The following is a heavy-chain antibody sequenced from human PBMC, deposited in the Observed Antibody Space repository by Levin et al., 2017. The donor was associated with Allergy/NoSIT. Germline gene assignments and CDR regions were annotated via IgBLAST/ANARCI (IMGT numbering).Heavy chain of an antibody. J-gene: IGHJ4*01. D-gene: IGHD2-15*01. CDR3: ASGWTRGGPFDY. CDR2: VFYSGST. Sequence: SETLSLTRTVSGVSINSDTYYWAWVRQTPGMGLECIGSVFYSGSTYYNPSLKNRVTISAATSKNQFSLQLKSVTTTDTAVYYCASGWTRGGPFDYWGRGKTVTVSS. CDR1: GVSINSDTYY. V-gene: IGHV4-39*01.